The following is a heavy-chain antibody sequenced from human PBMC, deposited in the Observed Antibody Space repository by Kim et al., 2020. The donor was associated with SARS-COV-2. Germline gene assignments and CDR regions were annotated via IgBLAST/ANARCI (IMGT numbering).Heavy chain of an antibody. J-gene: IGHJ4*02. Sequence: DAVKGRFTISRDNAKDTLYLQMSSLRAEDTAVYYCARRQFSSGWYYFDYWGQGTLVTVSS. D-gene: IGHD6-19*01. CDR3: ARRQFSSGWYYFDY. V-gene: IGHV3-74*01.